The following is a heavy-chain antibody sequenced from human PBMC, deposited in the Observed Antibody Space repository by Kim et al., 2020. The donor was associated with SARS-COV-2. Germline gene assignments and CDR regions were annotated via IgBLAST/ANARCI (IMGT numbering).Heavy chain of an antibody. CDR1: GGSVGGYY. CDR2: SYNSVST. CDR3: ARDVVGGYTADWYYYV. Sequence: SETLSLTCSVSGGSVGGYYWCWIRQPPGPGQEWDGVSYNSVSTTSNPTLKIRGTISVDTPKNQITLNVTSVTATDTGADFCARDVVGGYTADWYYYV. D-gene: IGHD1-1*01. J-gene: IGHJ2*01. V-gene: IGHV4-59*02.